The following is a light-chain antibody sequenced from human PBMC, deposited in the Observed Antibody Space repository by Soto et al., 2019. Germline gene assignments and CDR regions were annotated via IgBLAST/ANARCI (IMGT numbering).Light chain of an antibody. CDR2: GAS. CDR1: QSVSSSY. V-gene: IGKV3-20*01. J-gene: IGKJ2*01. CDR3: QQYGSSPTYT. Sequence: EIVLTQSPGTLSLSPGERATLSCRASQSVSSSYLAWYQQKPGQAPRLLIYGASSRATGIPDRFSGSGSGTAFTLTSSRLEPEDFAVYYCQQYGSSPTYTFGQGTKLEIK.